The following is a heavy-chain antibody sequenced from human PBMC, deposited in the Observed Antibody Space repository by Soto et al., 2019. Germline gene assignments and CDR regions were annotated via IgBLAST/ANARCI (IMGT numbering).Heavy chain of an antibody. Sequence: SETLSLTCTVSGGSISSRSYYWGWIRQPPGKGLEWIGSIYYSGSTYYNPSLKSRVTISVDTSKNQFSLKLSSVTAADTAVYYCARRRRVDCSGGSCYTVAEFYFDYWGQGTLVTVSS. CDR2: IYYSGST. D-gene: IGHD2-15*01. CDR3: ARRRRVDCSGGSCYTVAEFYFDY. V-gene: IGHV4-39*01. CDR1: GGSISSRSYY. J-gene: IGHJ4*02.